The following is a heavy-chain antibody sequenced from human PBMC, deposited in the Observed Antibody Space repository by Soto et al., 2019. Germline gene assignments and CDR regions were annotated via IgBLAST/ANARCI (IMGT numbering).Heavy chain of an antibody. CDR1: GGTFSSYT. CDR3: ARSVVAATIAFDY. J-gene: IGHJ4*02. CDR2: IIPILGIA. V-gene: IGHV1-69*02. D-gene: IGHD2-15*01. Sequence: SLKVSCKASGGTFSSYTISWVRQAPGQGLEWMGRIIPILGIANYAQKFQGRVTITADKSTSTAYMELSSLRSEDTAVYYCARSVVAATIAFDYWGQGTLVTVSS.